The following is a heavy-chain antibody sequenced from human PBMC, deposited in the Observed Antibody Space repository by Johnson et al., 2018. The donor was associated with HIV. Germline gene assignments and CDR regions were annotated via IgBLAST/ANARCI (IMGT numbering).Heavy chain of an antibody. Sequence: QVQLVESGGGLVKPGGSLRLSCAASGFTFSDYYMSWIRQAPGKGLEWVSYISSSGSTIYYADSVKGLFTISSDTSKNTLYLQMNSLRAEDTAVYYCARDHLIGLRGFVDHKWSGAFDIWGQGTMVTVSS. CDR1: GFTFSDYY. V-gene: IGHV3-11*04. CDR2: ISSSGSTI. D-gene: IGHD3-10*01. J-gene: IGHJ3*02. CDR3: ARDHLIGLRGFVDHKWSGAFDI.